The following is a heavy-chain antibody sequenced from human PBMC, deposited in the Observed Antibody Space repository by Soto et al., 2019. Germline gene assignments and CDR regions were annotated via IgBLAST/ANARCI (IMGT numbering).Heavy chain of an antibody. V-gene: IGHV1-2*02. Sequence: ASVKVSCKASGYTLTDYYMHWVRQVPGHGPEWMGWINPNGGGTNYAQKLQDRVTMTRDTFISAGYMELTSLRSDDTAMYYCAGDLLALCGGYMRFRPSGQGTMVTVSS. CDR2: INPNGGGT. CDR3: AGDLLALCGGYMRFRP. CDR1: GYTLTDYY. J-gene: IGHJ5*02. D-gene: IGHD2-21*01.